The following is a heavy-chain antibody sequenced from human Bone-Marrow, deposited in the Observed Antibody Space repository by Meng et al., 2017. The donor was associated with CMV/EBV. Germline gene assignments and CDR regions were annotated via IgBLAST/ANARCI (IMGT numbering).Heavy chain of an antibody. CDR3: TRQGSYWALDI. D-gene: IGHD3-10*01. J-gene: IGHJ3*02. V-gene: IGHV3-73*01. CDR2: IRSKANNYAT. Sequence: GGSLRLSCAASGFTFSGSAMHWVRQASGKGLEWVGLIRSKANNYATAYAASVKGRFTISRDDSKNTAYLQMNSLKTEDTAVYYCTRQGSYWALDIWGQGTMVTVSS. CDR1: GFTFSGSA.